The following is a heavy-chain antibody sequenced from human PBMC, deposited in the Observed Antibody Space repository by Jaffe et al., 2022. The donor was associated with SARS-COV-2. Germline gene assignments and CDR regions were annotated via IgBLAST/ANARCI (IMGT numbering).Heavy chain of an antibody. D-gene: IGHD3-22*01. J-gene: IGHJ4*02. CDR3: AGEFSYYYDIGVDY. Sequence: EVQLVESGGGLVQPGGSLRLSCAASGFTFSSYSMNWVRQAPGKGLEWVSYISSSSSTIYYADSVKGRFTISRDNAKNSLYLQMNSLRAEDTAVYYCAGEFSYYYDIGVDYWGQGTLVTVSS. CDR2: ISSSSSTI. CDR1: GFTFSSYS. V-gene: IGHV3-48*01.